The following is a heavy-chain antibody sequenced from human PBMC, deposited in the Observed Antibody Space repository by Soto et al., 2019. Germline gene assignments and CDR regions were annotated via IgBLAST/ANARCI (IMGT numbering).Heavy chain of an antibody. Sequence: QVQLVQSGAEVKKPGASVKVSCKAAGYTFTSYGITWVRQAPGQGLEWMGWISAYNGHIKYAQKFQGRVTMTTDTSTSTAYMELRSLRSDDTAVYYCARDPRITTLGAVINPPFDSWGQGTLVTVSS. CDR3: ARDPRITTLGAVINPPFDS. CDR2: ISAYNGHI. J-gene: IGHJ4*02. D-gene: IGHD3-3*01. CDR1: GYTFTSYG. V-gene: IGHV1-18*01.